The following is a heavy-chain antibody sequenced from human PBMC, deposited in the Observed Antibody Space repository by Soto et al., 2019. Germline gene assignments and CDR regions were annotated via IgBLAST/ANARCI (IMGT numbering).Heavy chain of an antibody. J-gene: IGHJ4*02. CDR2: IKQDGNEK. CDR1: GFTFSSYW. V-gene: IGHV3-7*04. Sequence: SLRLSCAASGFTFSSYWMSWVRQAPGKGLEWVANIKQDGNEKYYVDSVKGRFTISRDNAKNSLYLQMNSLRAEDTAVFYCARGDYYYDSSGYYSADYWGQGTLVTVSS. D-gene: IGHD3-22*01. CDR3: ARGDYYYDSSGYYSADY.